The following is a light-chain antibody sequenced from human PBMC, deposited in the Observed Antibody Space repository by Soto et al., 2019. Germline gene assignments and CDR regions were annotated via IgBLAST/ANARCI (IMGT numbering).Light chain of an antibody. CDR2: DVN. CDR3: CSYAGRYTYV. V-gene: IGLV2-11*01. Sequence: QSVLTQPRSVSGSPGPSVAISCTGTSSGVGGYNYVSWYQQHPGKAPKVMIFDVNTRPSGVPDRFSGSKSGNTASLTISGLQAEDEADYYCCSYAGRYTYVFGTGTKVTVL. J-gene: IGLJ1*01. CDR1: SSGVGGYNY.